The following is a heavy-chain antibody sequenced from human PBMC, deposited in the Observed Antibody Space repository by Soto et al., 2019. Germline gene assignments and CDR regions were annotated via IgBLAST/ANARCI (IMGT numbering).Heavy chain of an antibody. D-gene: IGHD6-13*01. V-gene: IGHV1-24*01. J-gene: IGHJ6*02. Sequence: QVQLVQSGAEVKKPGASVKVSCKVSGYTLTELSMHWVRQAPGKGLEWMGGFDPEDGETIYAQKFQGRVTMTEDTPTDTAYMELSSLRSEDKAVYYCATKGRWYVGYYYYGMDVWGQGTTVTVSS. CDR2: FDPEDGET. CDR1: GYTLTELS. CDR3: ATKGRWYVGYYYYGMDV.